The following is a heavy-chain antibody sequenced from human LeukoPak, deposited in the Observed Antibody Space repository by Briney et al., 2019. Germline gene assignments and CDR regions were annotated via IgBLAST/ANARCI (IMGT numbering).Heavy chain of an antibody. J-gene: IGHJ1*01. CDR3: ARPAVAGTNFQH. CDR1: GGSISSSGYY. D-gene: IGHD6-19*01. Sequence: SETLSLTCSVSGGSISSSGYYWGWIRQPPGKGLEWIGSIYYSGSTYYNPSLKSRVTISVDTSKNQFSLRLSSVTAADTAVYFCARPAVAGTNFQHWGQGTLVTVSS. V-gene: IGHV4-39*01. CDR2: IYYSGST.